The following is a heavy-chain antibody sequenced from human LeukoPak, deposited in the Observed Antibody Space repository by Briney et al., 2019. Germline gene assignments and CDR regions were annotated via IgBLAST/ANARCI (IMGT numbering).Heavy chain of an antibody. Sequence: SETLSLTCTVSGGSISSSSYYWGWIRQPPGKGLEWIGSIYYSGSTNYNPSLKSRVTISVDKSKNQFSLKLSSVTAADTAVYYCARGYCTNGVCYTGSIYYMDVWGKGTTVTVSS. CDR2: IYYSGST. CDR3: ARGYCTNGVCYTGSIYYMDV. J-gene: IGHJ6*03. V-gene: IGHV4-39*07. CDR1: GGSISSSSYY. D-gene: IGHD2-8*01.